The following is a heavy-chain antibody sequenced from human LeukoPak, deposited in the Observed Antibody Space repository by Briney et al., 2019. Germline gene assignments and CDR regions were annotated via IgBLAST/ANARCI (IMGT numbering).Heavy chain of an antibody. D-gene: IGHD4-23*01. V-gene: IGHV1-46*01. Sequence: ASVKVSCKASGYTFTGYYMHWVRQAPGHGLEWLGLINPNGGRTSYAQNFQGRVTMTRDTSTTTVYLELSSLRSEDTAVYYCARDMSTRVTPISYAIDVWGQGTMVTVSS. J-gene: IGHJ3*01. CDR3: ARDMSTRVTPISYAIDV. CDR1: GYTFTGYY. CDR2: INPNGGRT.